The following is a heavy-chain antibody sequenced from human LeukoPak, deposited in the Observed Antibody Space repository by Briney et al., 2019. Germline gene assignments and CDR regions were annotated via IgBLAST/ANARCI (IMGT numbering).Heavy chain of an antibody. CDR3: ARVSGSYYGGYYYYYGMDV. J-gene: IGHJ6*02. Sequence: PSETLSLTCAVYGGSFSGYYWSWIRQPPGKGLEWIGEINHSGSTNYNPSLKSRVTISVDTSKNQFSLKLSSVTAADTAVYYCARVSGSYYGGYYYYYGMDVWGQGTTVTVSS. CDR2: INHSGST. D-gene: IGHD1-26*01. V-gene: IGHV4-34*01. CDR1: GGSFSGYY.